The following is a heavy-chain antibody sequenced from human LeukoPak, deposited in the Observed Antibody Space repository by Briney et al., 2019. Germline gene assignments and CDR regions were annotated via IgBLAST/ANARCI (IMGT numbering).Heavy chain of an antibody. CDR2: MNPNSGNT. J-gene: IGHJ5*02. D-gene: IGHD2-21*01. CDR1: GYTFTSYD. Sequence: ASVKVSCKASGYTFTSYDINWVRQATGQGPEWMGWMNPNSGNTGYAQKFQGRVTMTRNTSISTAYMELSSLRSEDTAVYYCARGSEIPNWFDPWGQGTLVTVSS. V-gene: IGHV1-8*01. CDR3: ARGSEIPNWFDP.